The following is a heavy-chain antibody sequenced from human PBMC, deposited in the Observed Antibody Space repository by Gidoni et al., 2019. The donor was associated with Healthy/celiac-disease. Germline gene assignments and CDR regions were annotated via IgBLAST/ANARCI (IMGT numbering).Heavy chain of an antibody. Sequence: QVQLVESGGGVVQPGRSLRLSCAASGFTFSSYGMHWVRQAPGKGLEWVAVIWYDGSNKYYADSVKGRFTISRDNSKNTLYLQMNSLRAEDTAVYYCARSYLGELSFFDYWGQGTLVTVSS. CDR3: ARSYLGELSFFDY. CDR2: IWYDGSNK. CDR1: GFTFSSYG. J-gene: IGHJ4*02. V-gene: IGHV3-33*01. D-gene: IGHD3-16*02.